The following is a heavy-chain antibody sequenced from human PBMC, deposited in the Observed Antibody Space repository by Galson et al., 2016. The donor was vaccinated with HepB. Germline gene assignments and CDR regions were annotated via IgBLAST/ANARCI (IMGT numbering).Heavy chain of an antibody. CDR3: TTAPHYYDSSGYYYRVDY. V-gene: IGHV3-49*03. Sequence: SLRLSCAASGFTFGDYTMNWFRQAPGKGLEWVGLIRSKAYGETTEYAASVKGRFTISREDSKSIAYLQMNSLKTEDTAVYYCTTAPHYYDSSGYYYRVDYWGQGTLVTVSS. CDR1: GFTFGDYT. J-gene: IGHJ4*02. D-gene: IGHD3-22*01. CDR2: IRSKAYGETT.